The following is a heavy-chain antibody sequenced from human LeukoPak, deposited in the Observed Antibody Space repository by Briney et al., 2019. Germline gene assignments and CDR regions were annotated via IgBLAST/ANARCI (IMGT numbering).Heavy chain of an antibody. J-gene: IGHJ4*02. CDR3: AKDGGRSGISDY. Sequence: GGSLRLSCAASGFTFSSYAMSWVRQAPGKGLEWVSAISGSGGSTYYADSVKGRFTVSRDNSKNTLYLQMNSLRAEDTAVYYCAKDGGRSGISDYWGQGTLVTVSS. CDR2: ISGSGGST. D-gene: IGHD3-10*01. V-gene: IGHV3-23*01. CDR1: GFTFSSYA.